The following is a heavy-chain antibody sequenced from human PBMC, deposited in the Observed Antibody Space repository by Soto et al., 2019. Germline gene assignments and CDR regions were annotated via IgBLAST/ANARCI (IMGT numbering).Heavy chain of an antibody. D-gene: IGHD3-9*01. CDR2: IYSGGST. CDR1: GFTVSSNY. J-gene: IGHJ6*02. CDR3: ARGGTYYDILTGYSYYYGMDV. Sequence: EVQLVESGGGLIQPGGSLRLSCAASGFTVSSNYMSWVRQAPGKGLEWVSVIYSGGSTYYADSVKGRFTISRDNSKNTLYLQMNSLRAEDTAVYYCARGGTYYDILTGYSYYYGMDVWGQGTTVTVSS. V-gene: IGHV3-53*01.